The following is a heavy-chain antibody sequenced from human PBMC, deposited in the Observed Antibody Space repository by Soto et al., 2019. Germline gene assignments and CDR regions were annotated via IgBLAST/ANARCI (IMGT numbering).Heavy chain of an antibody. V-gene: IGHV1-46*03. J-gene: IGHJ4*02. CDR2: INPSGGST. D-gene: IGHD6-13*01. CDR3: ARGAGAAAEDY. Sequence: DSVKGSCKASGYTFTSYYMHWVRQAPGQGLEWMGIINPSGGSTSYAQKFQGRVTMTRDTSTGTVYMELSSLRSEDTAVYYCARGAGAAAEDYWGQGTLLTVSS. CDR1: GYTFTSYY.